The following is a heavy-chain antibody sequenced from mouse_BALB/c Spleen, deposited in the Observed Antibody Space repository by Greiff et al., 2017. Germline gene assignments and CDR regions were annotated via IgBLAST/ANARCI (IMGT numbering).Heavy chain of an antibody. D-gene: IGHD1-1*01. CDR3: ARSEYYGSSPCAY. Sequence: QVQLQQSGAELARPGASVKLSCKASGYTFTSYWMQWVKQRPGQGLEWIGAIYPGDGDTRYTQKFKGKATLTADKSSSTAYMQLSSLASEDSAVYYWARSEYYGSSPCAYGGQGTLVTVSA. J-gene: IGHJ3*01. V-gene: IGHV1-87*01. CDR2: IYPGDGDT. CDR1: GYTFTSYW.